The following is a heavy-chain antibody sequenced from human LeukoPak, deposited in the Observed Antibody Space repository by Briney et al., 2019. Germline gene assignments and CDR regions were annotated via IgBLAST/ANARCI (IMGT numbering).Heavy chain of an antibody. D-gene: IGHD4-17*01. CDR3: ARGYFYGDCFDY. V-gene: IGHV3-11*04. CDR2: ISSSSSTI. CDR1: GGSFSGYY. Sequence: LSLTCAVYGGSFSGYYWSWIRQPPGKGLEWVSYISSSSSTIYYADSVKGRFTISRDNAKNSLYLQMNSLRDEDTAVYYCARGYFYGDCFDYWGQGTLVTVSS. J-gene: IGHJ4*02.